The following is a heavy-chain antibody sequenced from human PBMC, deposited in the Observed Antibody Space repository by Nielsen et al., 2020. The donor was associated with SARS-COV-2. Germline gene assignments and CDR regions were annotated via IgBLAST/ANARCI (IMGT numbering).Heavy chain of an antibody. D-gene: IGHD6-19*01. J-gene: IGHJ4*02. V-gene: IGHV1-69*13. CDR1: GGTFSSYA. CDR3: ARVYSSGWNGGYYFDY. Sequence: SVKVSCKASGGTFSSYAISWVRQAPGQGLEWMGGIIPIFGTANYAQKFQGRVTITADESTSTAYMELSSLRSEDTAVYYCARVYSSGWNGGYYFDYWGQGTLVTVSS. CDR2: IIPIFGTA.